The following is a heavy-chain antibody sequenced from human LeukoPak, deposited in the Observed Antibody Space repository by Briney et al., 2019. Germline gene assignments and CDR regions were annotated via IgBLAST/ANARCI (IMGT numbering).Heavy chain of an antibody. CDR1: GYTFTGYY. V-gene: IGHV1-2*02. CDR2: INPNSGGT. D-gene: IGHD3-22*01. J-gene: IGHJ3*01. Sequence: GASVKVSCKASGYTFTGYYMHWVRQAPGQGLEWMGWINPNSGGTNYAQKFQGRVTMTRDTSISTAYMELSRLRSDDTAVYYCARDLFDHYDSSAYYIDAFDLWGQGTMVTVSS. CDR3: ARDLFDHYDSSAYYIDAFDL.